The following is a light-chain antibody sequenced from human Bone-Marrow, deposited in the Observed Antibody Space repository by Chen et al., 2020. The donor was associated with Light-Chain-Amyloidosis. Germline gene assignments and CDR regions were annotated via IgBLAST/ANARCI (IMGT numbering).Light chain of an antibody. CDR2: GNH. J-gene: IGLJ2*01. CDR3: AAWDDSLNGVV. V-gene: IGLV1-44*01. Sequence: QSVLTQPPSASGTPGQRVTISCSGSSSNIGSKTVNWYQQLPGTAPKLLIYGNHQRPSGVPDRFSGSKSGTSASLAISGLQSEDEADYYCAAWDDSLNGVVFGGGTKLTVL. CDR1: SSNIGSKT.